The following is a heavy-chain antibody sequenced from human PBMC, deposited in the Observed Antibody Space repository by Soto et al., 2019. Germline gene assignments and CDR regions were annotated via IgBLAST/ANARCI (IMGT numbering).Heavy chain of an antibody. Sequence: QVHLVQSGAEVKKPGASVKVSCKGSGYAFTTYGITWVRQAPGQGLEWMGWISAHNGNTNYAQKLQGRVTVTRDTSTSTAYMELRRLRSDDAAVYYCARGRHGNYLGQGALVTVSS. V-gene: IGHV1-18*01. CDR3: ARGRHGNY. CDR1: GYAFTTYG. CDR2: ISAHNGNT. J-gene: IGHJ4*02.